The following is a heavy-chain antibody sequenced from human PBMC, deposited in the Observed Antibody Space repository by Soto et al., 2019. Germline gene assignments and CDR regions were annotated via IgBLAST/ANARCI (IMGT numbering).Heavy chain of an antibody. D-gene: IGHD6-6*01. CDR1: GYTFTGYG. V-gene: IGHV1-18*01. CDR3: ARAYSSSSGVGWFDP. Sequence: ASVKVSCKASGYTFTGYGISWVRQAPGQGLEWMGWISAYNGNTNYAQKLQGRVTMTTDTSTSTAYMELRSLRSDDTAVYYCARAYSSSSGVGWFDPWGQGTLVTVSS. CDR2: ISAYNGNT. J-gene: IGHJ5*02.